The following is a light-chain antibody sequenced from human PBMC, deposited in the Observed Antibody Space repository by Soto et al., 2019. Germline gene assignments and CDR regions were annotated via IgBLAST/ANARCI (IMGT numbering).Light chain of an antibody. Sequence: QSALTQPASVSGSPGQWTTISCTGTSSDVGGYNYVSWYQHHPGKAPKLMIYDVTNRPSGVSNRFSGSKSGNTASLTISGLQTEDEVDYYCSSYTSSNTYVFGTGTKVTVL. J-gene: IGLJ1*01. CDR3: SSYTSSNTYV. V-gene: IGLV2-14*03. CDR1: SSDVGGYNY. CDR2: DVT.